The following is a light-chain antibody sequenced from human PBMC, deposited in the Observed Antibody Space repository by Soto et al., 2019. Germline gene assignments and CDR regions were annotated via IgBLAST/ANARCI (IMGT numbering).Light chain of an antibody. V-gene: IGKV3D-20*02. J-gene: IGKJ4*01. CDR1: QSVSSPY. Sequence: EIGLTQSPGTVSLSPGERATLSCRATQSVSSPYLAWYQQKPGQAPRLLIYGASSRATGIPDRFSGSGSGTDFTLTISSLEPEDFAFYYCQQRNSWPLTFGGGTKVDIK. CDR3: QQRNSWPLT. CDR2: GAS.